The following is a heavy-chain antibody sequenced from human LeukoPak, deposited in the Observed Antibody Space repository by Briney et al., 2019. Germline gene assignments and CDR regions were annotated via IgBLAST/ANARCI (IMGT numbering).Heavy chain of an antibody. D-gene: IGHD5-24*01. CDR2: IIPILGIA. CDR3: ALSKDGYNQPAPDY. J-gene: IGHJ4*02. CDR1: GGTFSSYA. V-gene: IGHV1-69*04. Sequence: ASVKVSCKASGGTFSSYAISWVRQAPGQGLEWMGRIIPILGIANYAQKFQGRVTITADKSTSTAYMELSSLRSEDTAVYYCALSKDGYNQPAPDYWGQGTLVTVSS.